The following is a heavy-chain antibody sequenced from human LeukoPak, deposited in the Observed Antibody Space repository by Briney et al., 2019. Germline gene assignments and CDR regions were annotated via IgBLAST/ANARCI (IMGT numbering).Heavy chain of an antibody. D-gene: IGHD3-16*01. Sequence: PSETLSLTCAVSGGSISSGGYSWSWIRQPPGKGLEWIGYIYHSGSTYYNPSLKSRVTISVDRSKNQFSLKLSSVTAADTAVYYCARASPRFISFDYWGQGTLVTVSS. CDR2: IYHSGST. V-gene: IGHV4-30-2*01. CDR3: ARASPRFISFDY. CDR1: GGSISSGGYS. J-gene: IGHJ4*02.